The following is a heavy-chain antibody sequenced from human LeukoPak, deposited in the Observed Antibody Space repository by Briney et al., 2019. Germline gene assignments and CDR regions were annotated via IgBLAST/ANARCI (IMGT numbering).Heavy chain of an antibody. Sequence: SETLSLTCTVSGGSISSGDYYWSWIRQPPAKGLEGIGYIYYSGSTYYNPSLKSRVTISVDTSKNQFSLKLSSVTAADTAVYYCARYYGGSFGYYFDYWGQGTLVTVSS. CDR3: ARYYGGSFGYYFDY. J-gene: IGHJ4*02. CDR1: GGSISSGDYY. V-gene: IGHV4-30-4*08. CDR2: IYYSGST. D-gene: IGHD4-23*01.